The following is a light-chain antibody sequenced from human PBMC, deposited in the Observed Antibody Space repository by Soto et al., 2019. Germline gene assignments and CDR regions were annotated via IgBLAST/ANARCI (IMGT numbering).Light chain of an antibody. V-gene: IGKV1-8*01. CDR2: AAS. CDR1: QGISSY. J-gene: IGKJ2*01. Sequence: AIRMTQSPSSLSASTGDRVTITCRASQGISSYLAWYQQKPGKAPKLLIYAASTLQSGVPSRFSGSGSGTDFTLTISCLQSEDFATYYCQQYYSYPLYTFGQVTKLEIK. CDR3: QQYYSYPLYT.